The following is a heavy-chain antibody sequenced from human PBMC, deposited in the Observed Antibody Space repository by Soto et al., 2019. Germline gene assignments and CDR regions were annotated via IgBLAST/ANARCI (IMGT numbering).Heavy chain of an antibody. D-gene: IGHD4-17*01. CDR3: ARGDYGDFYWYFDL. V-gene: IGHV3-53*01. J-gene: IGHJ2*01. CDR1: GFTVSSNY. CDR2: IYSGGST. Sequence: EVQLVESGGGLIQPGGSLRLSCAASGFTVSSNYMSWVRQAPGKGLEWVSVIYSGGSTYYADSVKGRFTISRDNSKNTLYLQMNSLRAEDTAVYYCARGDYGDFYWYFDLWGRGTLVTVSS.